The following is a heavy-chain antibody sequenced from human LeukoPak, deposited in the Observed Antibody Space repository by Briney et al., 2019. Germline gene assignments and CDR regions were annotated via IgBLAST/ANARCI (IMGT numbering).Heavy chain of an antibody. D-gene: IGHD3-16*01. Sequence: GRSLRLSCAASGFTFDDYAMHWVRQAPGKGLEWVSGISWNSGSIGYADSVKGRFTISRDNAKNSLYLQMNSLRAEDTALYYCAKDIGGYYFDYWGQGTLVTVSS. CDR3: AKDIGGYYFDY. V-gene: IGHV3-9*01. J-gene: IGHJ4*02. CDR2: ISWNSGSI. CDR1: GFTFDDYA.